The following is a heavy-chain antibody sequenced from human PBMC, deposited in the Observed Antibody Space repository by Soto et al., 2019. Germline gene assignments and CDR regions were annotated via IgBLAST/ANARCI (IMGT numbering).Heavy chain of an antibody. V-gene: IGHV1-18*01. Sequence: ASVKVSCKASGYTFTSYGISWVRQAPGQGLEWMGWISAYNGNTNYAQKLQGRVTMTTDTSTSTAYMELRSLRSDDTAVYYCARGLYYDFWTGSTGRGMDVWGKETTVTVSS. CDR2: ISAYNGNT. J-gene: IGHJ6*04. D-gene: IGHD3-3*01. CDR1: GYTFTSYG. CDR3: ARGLYYDFWTGSTGRGMDV.